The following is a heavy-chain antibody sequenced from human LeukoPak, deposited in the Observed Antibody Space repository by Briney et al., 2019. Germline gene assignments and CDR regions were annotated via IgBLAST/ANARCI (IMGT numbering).Heavy chain of an antibody. CDR1: GFTFDDYA. CDR3: AKDITQRIVDSAYDY. CDR2: ISWNSGST. D-gene: IGHD1-26*01. Sequence: GRSLRLSCAASGFTFDDYAMHWVRQAPGKGLEWVSGISWNSGSTGYADSVKGRFTISRDNTKNSLYLQMNSLRAEDTALYYCAKDITQRIVDSAYDYWGQGTLVTVSS. J-gene: IGHJ4*02. V-gene: IGHV3-9*01.